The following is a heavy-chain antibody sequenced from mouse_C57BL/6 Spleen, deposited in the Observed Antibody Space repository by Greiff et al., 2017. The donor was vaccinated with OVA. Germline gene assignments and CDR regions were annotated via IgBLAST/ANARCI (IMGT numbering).Heavy chain of an antibody. V-gene: IGHV1-50*01. J-gene: IGHJ4*01. CDR3: ARRGIYYGNYYYAMDY. Sequence: QVQLQQSGAELVKPGASVKLSCKASGYTFTSYWMQWVKQRPGQGLEWIGEIDPSDSYTNYNQKFKGKATLTVDTSSSTAYIQLSSLTSEDSAVYYCARRGIYYGNYYYAMDYWGQGTSVTVSS. D-gene: IGHD2-1*01. CDR2: IDPSDSYT. CDR1: GYTFTSYW.